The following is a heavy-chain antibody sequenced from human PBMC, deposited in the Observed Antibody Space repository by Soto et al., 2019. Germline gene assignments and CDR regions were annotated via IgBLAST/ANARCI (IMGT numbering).Heavy chain of an antibody. CDR2: IYWDDDK. CDR1: GFSLTTSGVG. CDR3: ALHPRGSSWYSLYLDS. V-gene: IGHV2-5*02. J-gene: IGHJ4*02. D-gene: IGHD6-13*01. Sequence: QITLKESGPTLVKPTQTLTLTCTFSGFSLTTSGVGVAWIRQPPGKALEWLALIYWDDDKRYSPSLKSRLAITKDTSKNQVVLRMTNMDPVDTATYYCALHPRGSSWYSLYLDSWGQGTLVTVSS.